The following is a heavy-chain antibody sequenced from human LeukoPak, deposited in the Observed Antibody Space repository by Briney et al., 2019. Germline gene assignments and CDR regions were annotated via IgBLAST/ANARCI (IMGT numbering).Heavy chain of an antibody. CDR1: GYSFTTYY. D-gene: IGHD6-19*01. V-gene: IGHV1-46*01. Sequence: GASVTVSCTASGYSFTTYYIHWVRQAPGQGLEWMGIIKPSGGSTSYAQKFQDRVTMTRDTSTSTVYMELSSLRSEDTAVYYCARVHDSDWYFDYWGQGTLVTVSS. CDR2: IKPSGGST. J-gene: IGHJ4*02. CDR3: ARVHDSDWYFDY.